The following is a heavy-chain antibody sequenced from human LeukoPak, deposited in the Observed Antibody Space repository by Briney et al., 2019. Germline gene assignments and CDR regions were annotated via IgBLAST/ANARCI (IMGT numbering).Heavy chain of an antibody. Sequence: PSETLSLTCTVSGGSITSYYWSCIRQPAGKGLEWIGHIHTSGITNYNPSLKSRVTMSVDTSKNQFSLKLSSVAAADTAVYYCARDRYYYDSSGDAFDIWGQGTMVTVSS. CDR3: ARDRYYYDSSGDAFDI. CDR1: GGSITSYY. V-gene: IGHV4-4*07. CDR2: IHTSGIT. J-gene: IGHJ3*02. D-gene: IGHD3-22*01.